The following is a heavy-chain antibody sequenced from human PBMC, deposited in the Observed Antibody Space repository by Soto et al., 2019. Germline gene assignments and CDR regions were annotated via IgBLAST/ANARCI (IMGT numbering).Heavy chain of an antibody. V-gene: IGHV3-53*01. D-gene: IGHD3-10*01. J-gene: IGHJ4*02. Sequence: GGSLRLSCAASGFTVSSNYMSWVRQAPGKGLEWVSVIYSGGSTYYADSVKGRFSLSRDNSKNTVYLQMNSLRAEDTAVYYCAKDLGVLSGRGVIPNQLDYLGQGTLVTVSS. CDR1: GFTVSSNY. CDR2: IYSGGST. CDR3: AKDLGVLSGRGVIPNQLDY.